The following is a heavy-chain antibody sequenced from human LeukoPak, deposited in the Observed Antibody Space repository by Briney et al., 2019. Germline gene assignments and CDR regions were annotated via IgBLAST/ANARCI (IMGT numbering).Heavy chain of an antibody. CDR1: GGSISSYY. V-gene: IGHV4-59*12. Sequence: SETLSLTCTVSGGSISSYYWSWIRQPPGKGLEWIGYIYYSGSTNYNPSLKSRVTISVDTSKNQFSLKLSSVTAADTAVYYCARDYGSRSRLYYYGSGSYGLNWFDPWGQGTLVTVSS. D-gene: IGHD3-10*01. CDR3: ARDYGSRSRLYYYGSGSYGLNWFDP. CDR2: IYYSGST. J-gene: IGHJ5*02.